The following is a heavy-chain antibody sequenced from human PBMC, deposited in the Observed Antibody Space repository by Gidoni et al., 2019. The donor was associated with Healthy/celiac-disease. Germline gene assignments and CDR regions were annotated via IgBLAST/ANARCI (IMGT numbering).Heavy chain of an antibody. CDR2: INPNSGGT. V-gene: IGHV1-2*02. CDR3: ASGYCSSTSCYRGGGYYYYGMDV. CDR1: GYTFTGYY. Sequence: QVQLVQSGAEVKKPGASVKVSCKASGYTFTGYYMHWVRQAPGQGLEWMGWINPNSGGTNYAQKFQGRVTMTRDTSISTAYMELSRLRSDDTAVYYCASGYCSSTSCYRGGGYYYYGMDVWGQGTTVTVSS. J-gene: IGHJ6*02. D-gene: IGHD2-2*02.